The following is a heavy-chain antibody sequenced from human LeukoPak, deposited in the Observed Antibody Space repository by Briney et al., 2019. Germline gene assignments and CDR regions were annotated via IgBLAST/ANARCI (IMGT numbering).Heavy chain of an antibody. V-gene: IGHV3-30*03. Sequence: GRSLRLSCAASGFTFSSYGMHWVRQAPGKGLEWVAVISYDGSNKYYADSVKGRFTISRDNSKNTLYLQMNSLRAEDTAVYYCAREHGYTSSWYVDYWGQGALVTVSS. CDR2: ISYDGSNK. CDR3: AREHGYTSSWYVDY. J-gene: IGHJ4*02. CDR1: GFTFSSYG. D-gene: IGHD6-13*01.